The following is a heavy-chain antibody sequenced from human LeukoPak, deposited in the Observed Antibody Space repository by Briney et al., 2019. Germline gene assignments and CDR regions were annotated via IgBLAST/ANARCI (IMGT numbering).Heavy chain of an antibody. CDR2: ISYDGSNK. CDR3: ASNVPEDY. J-gene: IGHJ4*02. V-gene: IGHV3-30*03. Sequence: PGRSLRLSCAASGFTFSNYGMHWVRQAPGKGLEWVAVISYDGSNKYYADSVKGRFTISRDNSKNTLYLQMNSLRAEDTAVYYCASNVPEDYWDQGTLVTVSS. D-gene: IGHD2-2*01. CDR1: GFTFSNYG.